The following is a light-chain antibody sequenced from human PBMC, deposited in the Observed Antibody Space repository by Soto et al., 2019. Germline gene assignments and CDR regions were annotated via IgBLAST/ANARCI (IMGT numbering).Light chain of an antibody. CDR3: QQRSNWPLT. CDR2: DAS. CDR1: QSVSSY. J-gene: IGKJ4*01. V-gene: IGKV3-11*01. Sequence: EIVLTQSPATLSLSPGERATLSCRASQSVSSYLAWYQQKPGQAPSLLIYDASNRATGIPARFSGSGSGTDFTLTISSLEPEDSAVYYCQQRSNWPLTFGGGTKVEIK.